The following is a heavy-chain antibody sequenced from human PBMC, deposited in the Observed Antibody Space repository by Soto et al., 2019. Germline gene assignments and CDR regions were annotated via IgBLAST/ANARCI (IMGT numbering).Heavy chain of an antibody. CDR1: GFRISFYW. D-gene: IGHD2-15*01. CDR2: IDQRGSQT. V-gene: IGHV3-7*01. CDR3: VRDRVSDARLDPRQRYGVDV. J-gene: IGHJ6*02. Sequence: LRLSCGASGFRISFYWMSWVRQAPGKGLEWVANIDQRGSQTYYVDSVRGRFTISRDNSKNSVFLQMNRLRVDDSSVYYCVRDRVSDARLDPRQRYGVDVWGQGTTVTVSS.